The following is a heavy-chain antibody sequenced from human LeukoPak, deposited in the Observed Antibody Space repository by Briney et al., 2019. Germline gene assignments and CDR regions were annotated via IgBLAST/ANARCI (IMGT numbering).Heavy chain of an antibody. V-gene: IGHV4-59*01. J-gene: IGHJ4*02. CDR2: IYYSGST. CDR3: ARVAVRGVPDYFDY. D-gene: IGHD3-10*01. Sequence: SGTLSLTCTVSGGSISSYYWSWLRQPPGKGLEWIGYIYYSGSTNYNPSLKSRVTISVDTSKNQFSLKLSSVTAADTAVYYCARVAVRGVPDYFDYWGQGTLVTVSS. CDR1: GGSISSYY.